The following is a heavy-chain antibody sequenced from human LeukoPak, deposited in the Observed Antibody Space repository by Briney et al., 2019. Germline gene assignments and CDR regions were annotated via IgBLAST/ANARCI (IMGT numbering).Heavy chain of an antibody. CDR2: IYYSGST. Sequence: SETLSLTCTVSGGSISSYYWSWIRQPPGKGLEWIGYIYYSGSTNYNPSLKSRVTISVDTSKNQFSLKLSSVTAADTAVYYCARDPPMNYWGQGTLVTVSS. CDR1: GGSISSYY. J-gene: IGHJ4*02. V-gene: IGHV4-59*01. CDR3: ARDPPMNY.